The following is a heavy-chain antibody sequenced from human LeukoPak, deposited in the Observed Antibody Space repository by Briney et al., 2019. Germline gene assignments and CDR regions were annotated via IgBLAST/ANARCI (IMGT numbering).Heavy chain of an antibody. D-gene: IGHD5-24*01. CDR1: GYTFTSND. Sequence: GASVKVSCKASGYTFTSNDINWVRQATGQGLEWMGWMNPNSGNTGYAQKFQGRVTITRNTSISTAYMELSSLRSEDTAVYYCARARDGYNSYDAFDIWGQGTMVTVSS. CDR3: ARARDGYNSYDAFDI. V-gene: IGHV1-8*03. J-gene: IGHJ3*02. CDR2: MNPNSGNT.